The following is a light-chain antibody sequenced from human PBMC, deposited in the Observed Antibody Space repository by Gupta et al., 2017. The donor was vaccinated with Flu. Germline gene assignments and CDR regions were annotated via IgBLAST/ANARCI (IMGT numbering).Light chain of an antibody. Sequence: DRVTITCRASQNINTYVNWYQQKPGKAPKLLIFPGSNLQSGVPSMFRGSGSATEFTLTISNLQPEDCGTYFCQQTYSELGYTFGRGTTLEIK. V-gene: IGKV1-39*01. J-gene: IGKJ2*01. CDR2: PGS. CDR3: QQTYSELGYT. CDR1: QNINTY.